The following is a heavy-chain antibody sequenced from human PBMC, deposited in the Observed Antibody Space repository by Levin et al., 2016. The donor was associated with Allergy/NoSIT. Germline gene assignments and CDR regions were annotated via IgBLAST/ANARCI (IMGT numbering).Heavy chain of an antibody. CDR3: AKTRRWN. CDR1: GFTFSSYS. Sequence: GESLKISCAASGFTFSSYSMNWVRQAPGKGLEWVSSISSSGGNYINYADSVKGRFTISRDNAKNSLYLQMNNLRAEDTGVYYCAKTRRWNRGQGTLVTVSS. CDR2: ISSSGGNYI. D-gene: IGHD1-1*01. V-gene: IGHV3-21*01. J-gene: IGHJ4*02.